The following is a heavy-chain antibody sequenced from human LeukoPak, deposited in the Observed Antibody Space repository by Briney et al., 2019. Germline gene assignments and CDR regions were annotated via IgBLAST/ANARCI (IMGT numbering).Heavy chain of an antibody. Sequence: GGSLRLSCAASGFTFDDYGTSWVRQAPGKGLEWVSGINWNGGSTGYADSVKGRFTISRDNAKNSLYLQMNSLRAEDTALYYCARSDDYYGSGSYSFDYWGQGTLVTVSS. CDR3: ARSDDYYGSGSYSFDY. V-gene: IGHV3-20*04. J-gene: IGHJ4*02. D-gene: IGHD3-10*01. CDR2: INWNGGST. CDR1: GFTFDDYG.